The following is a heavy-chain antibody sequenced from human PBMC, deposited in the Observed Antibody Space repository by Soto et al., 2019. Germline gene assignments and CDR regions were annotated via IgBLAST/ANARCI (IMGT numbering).Heavy chain of an antibody. D-gene: IGHD1-26*01. CDR3: ARRWWELRVYYGMDV. CDR1: GFTFSSYA. V-gene: IGHV3-30-3*01. CDR2: ISYDGSNK. J-gene: IGHJ6*02. Sequence: QVQLVESGGGVVQPGRSLRLSCAASGFTFSSYAMHWVRQAPGKGLEWVAVISYDGSNKYYADSVKGRFTISRDNSKNTLYLQMNSLRAEDTAVYYCARRWWELRVYYGMDVWGQGTTVTVSS.